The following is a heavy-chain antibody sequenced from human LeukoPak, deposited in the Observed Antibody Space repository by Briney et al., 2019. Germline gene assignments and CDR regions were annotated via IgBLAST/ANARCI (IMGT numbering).Heavy chain of an antibody. D-gene: IGHD5-24*01. J-gene: IGHJ4*02. CDR3: ARTRGDGHFDY. V-gene: IGHV4-59*01. CDR1: GGSISTDY. CDR2: DYSSGST. Sequence: PSETLSLTCTVSGGSISTDYWSWIRHPPEKGMEWIGYDYSSGSTNYNPTLKSRVAISIDTSKIQFSLNLGSVTAADTAVYYCARTRGDGHFDYWGQGTLVTVSS.